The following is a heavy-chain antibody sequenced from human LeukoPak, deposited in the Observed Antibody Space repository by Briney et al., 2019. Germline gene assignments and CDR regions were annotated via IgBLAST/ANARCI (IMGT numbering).Heavy chain of an antibody. CDR1: GYTFTNYG. V-gene: IGHV1-18*01. D-gene: IGHD3-10*01. CDR2: ISAYTGNT. J-gene: IGHJ4*02. CDR3: ARDGITMDRGVIIAAVDY. Sequence: GASVKVSCKASGYTFTNYGISWVRQAPRQGLEWMGWISAYTGNTNYAQKLQGRVTMTTDTSTSTAYMELRSLRSDDTAVYYCARDGITMDRGVIIAAVDYWGQGTLVTVSS.